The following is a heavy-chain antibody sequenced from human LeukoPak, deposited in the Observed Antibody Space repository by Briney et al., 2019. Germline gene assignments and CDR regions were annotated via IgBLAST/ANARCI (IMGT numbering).Heavy chain of an antibody. J-gene: IGHJ4*02. CDR1: GYTFTGYY. CDR3: ARNPPGFGPPIAVAGTDY. Sequence: EASVKVSCKASGYTFTGYYMHWVRQAPGQGLAWMGWINPNSGGTNYAQKFQGRVTMTRDTSISTAYMELSRLRSDDTAVYYCARNPPGFGPPIAVAGTDYWGQGTLVTVSS. V-gene: IGHV1-2*02. CDR2: INPNSGGT. D-gene: IGHD6-19*01.